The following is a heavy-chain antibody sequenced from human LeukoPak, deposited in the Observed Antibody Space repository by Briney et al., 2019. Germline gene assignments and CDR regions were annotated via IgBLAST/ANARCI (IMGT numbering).Heavy chain of an antibody. D-gene: IGHD1-26*01. CDR2: IIPIFGTA. CDR1: GGTFSSYA. Sequence: SVKVSCKASGGTFSSYAISWVRQAPGQGLEWMGGIIPIFGTANYAQKFQGRVTITADKSTSTAYMELSSLRSDDTAVYYCARAPSGSYFKYPWGQGTLVTVSS. J-gene: IGHJ5*02. V-gene: IGHV1-69*06. CDR3: ARAPSGSYFKYP.